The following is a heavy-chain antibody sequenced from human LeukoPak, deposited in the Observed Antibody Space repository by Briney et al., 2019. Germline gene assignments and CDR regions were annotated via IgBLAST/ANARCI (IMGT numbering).Heavy chain of an antibody. CDR1: SGSFSGYY. J-gene: IGHJ6*02. V-gene: IGHV4-34*01. CDR3: ARGPVAGIVYYYYYGMDV. Sequence: SETLSLTCAVYSGSFSGYYWSWIRQPPGKGLEWIGEINHSGSTNYNPSLKSRVTISVDTSKNQFSLKLSSVTAADTAVYYCARGPVAGIVYYYYYGMDVWGQGTTVTVSS. CDR2: INHSGST. D-gene: IGHD6-19*01.